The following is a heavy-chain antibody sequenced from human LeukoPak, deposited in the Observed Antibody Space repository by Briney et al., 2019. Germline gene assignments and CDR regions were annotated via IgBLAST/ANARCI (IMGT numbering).Heavy chain of an antibody. J-gene: IGHJ4*02. D-gene: IGHD6-13*01. V-gene: IGHV3-30*18. CDR1: RFTFSSYG. CDR3: AKDHRGSSWYPNFDY. Sequence: GRSLRLSCAASRFTFSSYGVHWVRQAPGKGLEWVAVISYDGSNEYYADSVKGRFTISRDNSKNTLYLQMNSLRAEDTAVYYCAKDHRGSSWYPNFDYWGQGTLVTVSS. CDR2: ISYDGSNE.